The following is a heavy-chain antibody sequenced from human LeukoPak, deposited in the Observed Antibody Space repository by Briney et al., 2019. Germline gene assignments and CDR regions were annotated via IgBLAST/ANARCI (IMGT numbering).Heavy chain of an antibody. CDR2: VNSDGSST. Sequence: PGGSLRLSCAASGFTFSSHWMHWVRQAPGKGLVWVSRVNSDGSSTSYAASVEGRFTISRDNAKNTLYLQMNSLRDEDTAVYYCARDSRSCGLTVDYWGQGTLVTVSS. CDR3: ARDSRSCGLTVDY. D-gene: IGHD6-19*01. V-gene: IGHV3-74*01. J-gene: IGHJ4*02. CDR1: GFTFSSHW.